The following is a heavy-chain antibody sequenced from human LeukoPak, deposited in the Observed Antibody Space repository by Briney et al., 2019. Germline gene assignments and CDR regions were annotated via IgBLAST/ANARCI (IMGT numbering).Heavy chain of an antibody. J-gene: IGHJ5*02. Sequence: GGSLRLSCAASGFTFNNAWMNWVRQAPGKGLEWVGCIKSKTDGGTTDYAAPVKGRFTISRDDSKNTLYLQMNSLKIEDTAMYYCTTPFFVVPSSWGQGTLVTVSS. CDR3: TTPFFVVPSS. D-gene: IGHD3-16*02. CDR1: GFTFNNAW. CDR2: IKSKTDGGTT. V-gene: IGHV3-15*01.